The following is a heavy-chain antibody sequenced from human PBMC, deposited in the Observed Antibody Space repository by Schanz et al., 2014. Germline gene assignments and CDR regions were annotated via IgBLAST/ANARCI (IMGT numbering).Heavy chain of an antibody. CDR2: LSGSGGST. CDR3: AREQIMAAAGRVDY. CDR1: GFTFSSYA. J-gene: IGHJ4*01. V-gene: IGHV3-23*01. Sequence: EVQLLESGGGLVQPGGSLRLSCAASGFTFSSYAMSWVRQAPGKGLEWVSALSGSGGSTYYAYSVKGRFTMTRDNSKNTLYLQMNSLRAEDTAVYYCAREQIMAAAGRVDYWGHGTLVTVSS. D-gene: IGHD6-13*01.